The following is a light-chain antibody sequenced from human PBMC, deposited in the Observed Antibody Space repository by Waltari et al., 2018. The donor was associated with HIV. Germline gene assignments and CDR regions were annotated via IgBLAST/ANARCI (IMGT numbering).Light chain of an antibody. Sequence: QSVLTQPPSASGTPGQRVTISCSGGSFNIGSNYVYWYQQFPGTAPRLLIYRNTLRPSGIPDRFSGSKSGTSATLGITGLQTGDEADYYCGTLDSSLGVVFGGGTKLTVL. CDR1: SFNIGSNY. J-gene: IGLJ3*02. V-gene: IGLV1-47*01. CDR2: RNT. CDR3: GTLDSSLGVV.